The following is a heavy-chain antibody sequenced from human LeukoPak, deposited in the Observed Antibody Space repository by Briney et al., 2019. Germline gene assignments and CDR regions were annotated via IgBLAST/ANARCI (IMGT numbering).Heavy chain of an antibody. V-gene: IGHV1-69*13. CDR2: IIPIFGTA. CDR1: GGTFSSYA. CDR3: ARDRGEVLLDY. D-gene: IGHD3-10*01. Sequence: ASVKVSCKASGGTFSSYAISRVRQAPGQGLEWVGGIIPIFGTANYAQKFQGRVTITADESTSTAYMELSSLRSEDTAVYYCARDRGEVLLDYWGQGTLVTVSS. J-gene: IGHJ4*02.